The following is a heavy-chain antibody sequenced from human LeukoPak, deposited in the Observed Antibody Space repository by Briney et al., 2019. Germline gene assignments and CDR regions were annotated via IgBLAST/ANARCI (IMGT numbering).Heavy chain of an antibody. CDR3: ANPTQGY. Sequence: GRSLRLSCAASGFTFSSYGMHWGRQAPGKGLGWVAVISYDGSNKYYADSVKGRFTISRDNSKNTLYLQMNSLRAEDTAVYYCANPTQGYWGQGTLVTVSS. J-gene: IGHJ4*02. CDR2: ISYDGSNK. V-gene: IGHV3-30*18. CDR1: GFTFSSYG.